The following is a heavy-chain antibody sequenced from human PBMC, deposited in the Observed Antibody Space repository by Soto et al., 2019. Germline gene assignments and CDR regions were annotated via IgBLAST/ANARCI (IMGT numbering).Heavy chain of an antibody. V-gene: IGHV4-59*01. CDR1: GGSISSYY. CDR3: ARLHGYSSPDHTYYFDY. CDR2: IYYSGST. J-gene: IGHJ4*02. Sequence: SETLSLTCTVSGGSISSYYWSWIRQPPGKGLEWIGYIYYSGSTNYNPSLKSRVTISVDTSKNQFSLKLSSVTAADTAVYYCARLHGYSSPDHTYYFDYWGQGTLVTVSS. D-gene: IGHD5-18*01.